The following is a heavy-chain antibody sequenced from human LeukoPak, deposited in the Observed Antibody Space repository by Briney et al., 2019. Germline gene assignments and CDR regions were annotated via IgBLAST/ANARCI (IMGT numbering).Heavy chain of an antibody. CDR2: ISNDGSNQ. D-gene: IGHD2-15*01. J-gene: IGHJ6*02. CDR3: AKGEGGYYPYFYGLDV. Sequence: PGGSPRLSCAASGFTFSNYAIHWVRQAPGKGLEWVAVISNDGSNQYYADSVKGRFTISRDNSKNTLYLQMNSLSAEDTAVYCCAKGEGGYYPYFYGLDVWGQGTTVTVSS. CDR1: GFTFSNYA. V-gene: IGHV3-30*04.